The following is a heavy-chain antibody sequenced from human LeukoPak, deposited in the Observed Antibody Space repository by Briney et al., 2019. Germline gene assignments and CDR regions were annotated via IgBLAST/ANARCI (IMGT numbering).Heavy chain of an antibody. D-gene: IGHD2-15*01. V-gene: IGHV3-23*01. CDR3: AKKGRYCSGGSCGYYYMDV. CDR1: GITFSSYA. CDR2: ISGSGDST. J-gene: IGHJ6*03. Sequence: PGGSLRLSCAASGITFSSYAMSWVRQAPGKGLEWVSVISGSGDSTYYADSVKGRFTISRDNSKNTLYLQMNSLRAEDTAVYYCAKKGRYCSGGSCGYYYMDVWGKGTTVTVSS.